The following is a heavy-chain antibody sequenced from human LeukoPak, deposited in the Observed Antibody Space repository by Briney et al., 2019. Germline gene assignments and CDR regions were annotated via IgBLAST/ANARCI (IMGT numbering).Heavy chain of an antibody. D-gene: IGHD3-10*01. CDR3: ARIGLANDAFDI. Sequence: GGSLRLSCAASGFTFSSYSMNWVRQAPGKGLEWVSSISSSSSYIYYADSVKGRFTISRDNAKNSLYLQMNSLRAEDTAVYYCARIGLANDAFDIWGQGTMVTVSS. V-gene: IGHV3-21*01. CDR2: ISSSSSYI. J-gene: IGHJ3*02. CDR1: GFTFSSYS.